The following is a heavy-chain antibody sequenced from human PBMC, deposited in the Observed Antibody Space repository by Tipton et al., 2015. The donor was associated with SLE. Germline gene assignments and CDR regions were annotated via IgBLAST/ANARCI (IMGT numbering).Heavy chain of an antibody. J-gene: IGHJ4*02. V-gene: IGHV4-59*01. D-gene: IGHD2-21*01. CDR3: ARVPYCGGDCYSYYFDY. CDR1: GGSISSYY. Sequence: LRLSCTVSGGSISSYYWSWIRQPPGKGLQWIGYIYYSGSTKYNPSLKSRVTMSLDTSKNQFSLQLSSVTAADTAVYYCARVPYCGGDCYSYYFDYWGQGTLVTVSS. CDR2: IYYSGST.